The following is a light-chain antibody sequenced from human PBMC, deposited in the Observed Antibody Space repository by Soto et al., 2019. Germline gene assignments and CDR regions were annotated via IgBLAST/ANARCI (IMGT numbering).Light chain of an antibody. CDR2: DNN. V-gene: IGLV1-51*01. CDR1: SSNIGTNY. CDR3: GTWDTGLVWV. J-gene: IGLJ3*02. Sequence: QSVLTQPPSASGTPGQRVTISCSGSSSNIGTNYVYWYQQVPGTPPKLLIYDNNKRPSGTPDRFSGSKSGTSATLGITGLQTGDEADYYCGTWDTGLVWVFGGGTKVTVL.